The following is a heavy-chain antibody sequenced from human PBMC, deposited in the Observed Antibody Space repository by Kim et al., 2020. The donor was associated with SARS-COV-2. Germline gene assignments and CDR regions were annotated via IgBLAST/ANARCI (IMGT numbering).Heavy chain of an antibody. CDR2: ISYDGSIE. Sequence: GGSLRLSCAASGFTFSTYGMHWVRQAPGKGLEWVAVISYDGSIEYYADSVKGRFTISRDNSKNTLYLQMNSLRAEDTAVYYCAKAGSKLEVRYYYYYYYMDVWGKGTTVTVSS. CDR3: AKAGSKLEVRYYYYYYYMDV. J-gene: IGHJ6*03. CDR1: GFTFSTYG. D-gene: IGHD1-1*01. V-gene: IGHV3-30*18.